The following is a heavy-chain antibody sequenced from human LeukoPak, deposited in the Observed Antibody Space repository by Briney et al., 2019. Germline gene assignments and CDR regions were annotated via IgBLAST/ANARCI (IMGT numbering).Heavy chain of an antibody. V-gene: IGHV1-69*05. D-gene: IGHD4-23*01. CDR2: IIPIFGTA. J-gene: IGHJ5*02. CDR1: GGTFSSYA. Sequence: SVKVSCKASGGTFSSYAISWVRQAPGQGLEWVGGIIPIFGTANYAQKFQGRVTITTDESTSTAYMELSSLRSEDTAVYYCARDPGGKVWGNWFDPWGQGTLVTVSS. CDR3: ARDPGGKVWGNWFDP.